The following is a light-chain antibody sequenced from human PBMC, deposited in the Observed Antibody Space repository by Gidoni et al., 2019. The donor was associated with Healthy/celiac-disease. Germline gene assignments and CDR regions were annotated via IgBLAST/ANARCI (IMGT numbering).Light chain of an antibody. CDR2: QDS. CDR3: QAWDRSTGWV. V-gene: IGLV3-1*01. J-gene: IGLJ2*01. CDR1: KLWDKY. Sequence: SYELTQPPSVSVSPGQTASITCSGDKLWDKYACWYQQKPGHSPVLVIYQDSKRPSGIPERFPGSNSVNTATLTISGPQAMYEAYYYSQAWDRSTGWVFGVAPPLTVL.